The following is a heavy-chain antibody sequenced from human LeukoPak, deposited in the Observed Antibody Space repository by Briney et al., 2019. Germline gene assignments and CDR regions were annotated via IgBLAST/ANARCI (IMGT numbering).Heavy chain of an antibody. CDR2: IYPPDSDT. J-gene: IGHJ4*02. CDR3: ARSSSYSPYYFDS. Sequence: RGESLKISCKGSGYSFTSYWIGWVRQMPGKGLEWMGIIYPPDSDTRYGRSFQGQVTISVDESITTAYLQWSSLKASDTAMYYCARSSSYSPYYFDSWGQGTLVTVSS. V-gene: IGHV5-51*01. CDR1: GYSFTSYW. D-gene: IGHD3-22*01.